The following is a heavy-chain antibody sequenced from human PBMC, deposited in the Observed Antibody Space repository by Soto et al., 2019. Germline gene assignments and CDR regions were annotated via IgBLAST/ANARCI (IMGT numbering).Heavy chain of an antibody. Sequence: SETLSLTCTVSGDPITSRGYYWSWIRQHPGKGLEWIGYIYYSGSTSYNPSLKSRLIISVDTSQNQFSLNLISVTAADTAVYYCARGYSSGYLGNWFDPWGQGTLVTVSS. D-gene: IGHD3-22*01. V-gene: IGHV4-31*03. CDR3: ARGYSSGYLGNWFDP. CDR1: GDPITSRGYY. J-gene: IGHJ5*02. CDR2: IYYSGST.